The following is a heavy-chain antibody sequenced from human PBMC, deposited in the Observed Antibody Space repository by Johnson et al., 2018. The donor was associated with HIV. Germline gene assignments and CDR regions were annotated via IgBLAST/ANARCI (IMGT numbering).Heavy chain of an antibody. D-gene: IGHD6-6*01. J-gene: IGHJ3*02. V-gene: IGHV3-43*01. CDR2: ISWDGDST. Sequence: EVQLVESGRVVVQPGGSLRLSCAASGFTFDDYTMHWVRQAPGKGLEWVSLISWDGDSTYYADSVTGRFTISRDNSKNSLYLQMNSLRAEDTAVYYCARGGYCSSGGDFDSWGQRTMVTVSS. CDR3: ARGGYCSSGGDFDS. CDR1: GFTFDDYT.